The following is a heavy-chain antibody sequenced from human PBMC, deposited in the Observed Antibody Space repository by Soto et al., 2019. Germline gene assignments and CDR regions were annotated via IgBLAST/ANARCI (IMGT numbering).Heavy chain of an antibody. CDR3: AKEGYYYDSSGYYYAD. CDR1: GFTFSSYA. CDR2: ISGSGGST. D-gene: IGHD3-22*01. V-gene: IGHV3-23*01. J-gene: IGHJ4*02. Sequence: EVQLLESGGGLVQPGGSLRLSCAASGFTFSSYAMSWVRQAPGKGLEWVSAISGSGGSTYYADSVKGRFTISRDNSKNTLYLQMNSLRAEDTAVYYCAKEGYYYDSSGYYYADWGQGTLVTVSS.